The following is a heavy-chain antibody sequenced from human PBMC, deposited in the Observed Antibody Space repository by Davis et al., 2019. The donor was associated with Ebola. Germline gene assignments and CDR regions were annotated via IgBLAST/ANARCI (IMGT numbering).Heavy chain of an antibody. CDR1: GYTFTSYY. CDR3: ARGLRGAARNYGMDV. Sequence: ASVKVSCKASGYTFTSYYMHWVRQAPGQGLEWMGIINPSGGSTSYAQKLQGRVTMTTDTSTSTAYMELRSLRSDDTAVYYCARGLRGAARNYGMDVWGQGTTVTVSS. D-gene: IGHD6-6*01. J-gene: IGHJ6*02. V-gene: IGHV1-46*01. CDR2: INPSGGST.